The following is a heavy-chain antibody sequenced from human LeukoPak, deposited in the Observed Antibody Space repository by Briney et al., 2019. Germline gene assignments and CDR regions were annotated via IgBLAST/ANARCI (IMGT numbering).Heavy chain of an antibody. Sequence: GGSLRLSCAASGFTFSSYGMHWVRQAPGKGLEWVAFIRYDGSNKYYVDSVKGRFTISRDNSKNTLYLQMNSLRAEDTALYHCAKDSQWAFYYMDVWGKGTTVTVSS. D-gene: IGHD2-8*01. CDR2: IRYDGSNK. J-gene: IGHJ6*03. CDR3: AKDSQWAFYYMDV. CDR1: GFTFSSYG. V-gene: IGHV3-30*02.